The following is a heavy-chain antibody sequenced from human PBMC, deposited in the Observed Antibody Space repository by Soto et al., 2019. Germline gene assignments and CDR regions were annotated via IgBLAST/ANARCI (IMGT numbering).Heavy chain of an antibody. CDR2: IHHGTGT. CDR1: GGSISTTYW. CDR3: ARNDAYDLDV. V-gene: IGHV4-4*02. Sequence: QVQLQESGPGLVKPSGTLSLTCAVSGGSISTTYWWSWVRQSPGKGLEWIGEIHHGTGTNYNPSLESRVTISLDKSKNHLFLRLTSVTVADTAVYYCARNDAYDLDVWGQGNTVSV. D-gene: IGHD5-12*01. J-gene: IGHJ6*02.